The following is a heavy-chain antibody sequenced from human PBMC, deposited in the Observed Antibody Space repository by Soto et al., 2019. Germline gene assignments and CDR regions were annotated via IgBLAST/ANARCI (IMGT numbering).Heavy chain of an antibody. CDR3: ARCTVDTIVTSGWCHYLDP. CDR2: VSGSGGTT. Sequence: EVQLLDSGGGLVQPGGSLRLSCAASGFTFRSSAMSWVRQAPGKGLEWVSAVSGSGGTTYYADSVRGRFTISRDNSKNTLYLQMNSLRAEDTAIYFCARCTVDTIVTSGWCHYLDPWGQGTLVTVSS. V-gene: IGHV3-23*01. D-gene: IGHD6-19*01. CDR1: GFTFRSSA. J-gene: IGHJ5*02.